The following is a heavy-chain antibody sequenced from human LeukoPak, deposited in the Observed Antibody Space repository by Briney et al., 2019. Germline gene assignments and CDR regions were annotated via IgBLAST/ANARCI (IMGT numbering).Heavy chain of an antibody. V-gene: IGHV3-48*01. CDR2: ISSSSSTI. J-gene: IGHJ3*02. CDR3: ATHLPRVVVITSDAFDI. D-gene: IGHD3-22*01. Sequence: GGSLRLSCAASGFTFSSYSMNWVRQAPGKGLEWVSYISSSSSTIYYADSVKGRFTISRDNAKNSLYLQMNSLRAEDTAVYYCATHLPRVVVITSDAFDIWGQGTMVTVSS. CDR1: GFTFSSYS.